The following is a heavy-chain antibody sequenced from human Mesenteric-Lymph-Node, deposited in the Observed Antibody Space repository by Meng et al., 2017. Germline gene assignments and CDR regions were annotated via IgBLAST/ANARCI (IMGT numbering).Heavy chain of an antibody. D-gene: IGHD6-19*01. CDR3: AKDLSREYSSGWYVSAFDI. CDR1: GFTFSSYA. Sequence: GESLKISCAASGFTFSSYAMSWVRQAPGKGLEWVSAISGSGGSTYYADSVKGRFTISRDNSKNTLYLQMNSLRAEDTAVYYCAKDLSREYSSGWYVSAFDIWGQGTMVTVSS. J-gene: IGHJ3*02. CDR2: ISGSGGST. V-gene: IGHV3-23*01.